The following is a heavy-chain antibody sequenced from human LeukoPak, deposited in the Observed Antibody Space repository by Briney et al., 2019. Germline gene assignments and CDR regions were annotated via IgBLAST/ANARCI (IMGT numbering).Heavy chain of an antibody. D-gene: IGHD3-16*01. CDR3: ARQVPLGAYYYYGMDV. CDR1: GYSFINYW. J-gene: IGHJ6*02. V-gene: IGHV5-51*01. CDR2: IYPGDSDT. Sequence: GESLKISCKASGYSFINYWIGWVRQMPGKGLEWMGIIYPGDSDTRYSPSFQGQVTISADKSISTAYLQWSSLKASDTAMYYCARQVPLGAYYYYGMDVWGQGTTVTVSS.